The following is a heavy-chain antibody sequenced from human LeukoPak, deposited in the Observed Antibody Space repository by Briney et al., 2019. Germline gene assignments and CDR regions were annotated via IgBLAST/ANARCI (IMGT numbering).Heavy chain of an antibody. CDR3: AKSWGYAANSLHIQH. Sequence: TLSLTCSVSGDSIRSGSYHWNWIRQPAGKGLEWIGRIYITGSTDYNPSLKSRVTMPVDTSNNQFSLKLTSVTAADTAVYYCAKSWGYAANSLHIQHWGQGARVIVSA. J-gene: IGHJ1*01. V-gene: IGHV4-61*02. D-gene: IGHD4-23*01. CDR2: IYITGST. CDR1: GDSIRSGSYH.